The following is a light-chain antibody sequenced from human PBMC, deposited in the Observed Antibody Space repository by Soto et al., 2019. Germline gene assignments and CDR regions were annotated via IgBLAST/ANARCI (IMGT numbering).Light chain of an antibody. J-gene: IGKJ4*01. CDR1: QSVSSSY. CDR3: QQYGVSPT. Sequence: EIVLTQSPGTLSLSPGERATLSCRASQSVSSSYLAWYQQKPGQAPRLLIYAVSTRATGIPDRFSGSGSGIDFTLTISRLEPEDSAVYYCQQYGVSPTFGGGTKVDIK. V-gene: IGKV3-20*01. CDR2: AVS.